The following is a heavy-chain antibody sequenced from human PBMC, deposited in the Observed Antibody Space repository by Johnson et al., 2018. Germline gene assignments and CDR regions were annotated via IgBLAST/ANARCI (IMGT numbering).Heavy chain of an antibody. D-gene: IGHD6-13*01. Sequence: QVQLQQWGAGLLKPSETLSLTCAVYGGSFSDHYWSWIRQAPGKGLEWIGEINHSGRTNYNPSLRSRVTISDDTSKNQFSLKLNSVTAADTALYYCARGIAAAYSNYFYYYYMDVWGKGTTVTVSS. CDR2: INHSGRT. CDR1: GGSFSDHY. V-gene: IGHV4-34*01. CDR3: ARGIAAAYSNYFYYYYMDV. J-gene: IGHJ6*03.